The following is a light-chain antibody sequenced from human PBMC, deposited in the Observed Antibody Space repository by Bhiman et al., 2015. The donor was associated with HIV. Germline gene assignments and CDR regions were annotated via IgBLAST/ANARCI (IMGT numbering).Light chain of an antibody. CDR2: DDN. V-gene: IGLV6-57*01. Sequence: NFMLSQPHSVSESPGKTVTISCTRSSANIADNYVQWFQQRPGSSPTLVIYDDNRRPSGVPDRISGSIDSSSNSASLTISALTPEDEADYYCQSSGIRNPVVFGGGTKLTVL. CDR1: SANIADNY. J-gene: IGLJ2*01. CDR3: QSSGIRNPVV.